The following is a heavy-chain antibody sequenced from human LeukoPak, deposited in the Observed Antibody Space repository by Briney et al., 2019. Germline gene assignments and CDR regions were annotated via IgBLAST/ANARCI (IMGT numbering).Heavy chain of an antibody. J-gene: IGHJ4*02. CDR1: GFIFSTYG. Sequence: PGRSLRLSCAASGFIFSTYGMHWVRQAPGKGLEWVAVISYDGSNKYYADSVKGRFTISRDNSKNTPYLQMNSLRVEDTAVYYCARDRWLVLGGDYWGQGTLVTVSS. V-gene: IGHV3-30*03. CDR2: ISYDGSNK. D-gene: IGHD6-19*01. CDR3: ARDRWLVLGGDY.